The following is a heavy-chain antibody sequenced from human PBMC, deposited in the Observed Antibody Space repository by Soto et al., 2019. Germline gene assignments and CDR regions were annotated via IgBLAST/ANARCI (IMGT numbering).Heavy chain of an antibody. CDR2: ISGSGGST. Sequence: PGGSLRLSCADSGFTFSSYSMSWVRQPPGKGLEWVSAISGSGGSTYYADSVKGRFTISRDNSKNTLYLQMNSLRDEDTAVYYCAKDRWELLRLFDYWGQGTLVTVSS. CDR1: GFTFSSYS. J-gene: IGHJ4*02. CDR3: AKDRWELLRLFDY. D-gene: IGHD1-26*01. V-gene: IGHV3-23*01.